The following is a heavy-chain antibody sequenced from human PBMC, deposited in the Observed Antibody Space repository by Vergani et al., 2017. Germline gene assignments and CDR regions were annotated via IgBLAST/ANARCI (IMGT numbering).Heavy chain of an antibody. V-gene: IGHV3-33*06. CDR3: AKEWALGAYYFDY. Sequence: QVQLVESGGGVVQPGRSLRLSCAASGFTFSSYGMHWVRQAPGKGLEWVAVIWYDGSNKYYADSVKGRFTISRDNSKNTLYLQMNSLRAEDTAVYYCAKEWALGAYYFDYWGQGTLVTVSS. D-gene: IGHD3-16*01. CDR1: GFTFSSYG. J-gene: IGHJ4*02. CDR2: IWYDGSNK.